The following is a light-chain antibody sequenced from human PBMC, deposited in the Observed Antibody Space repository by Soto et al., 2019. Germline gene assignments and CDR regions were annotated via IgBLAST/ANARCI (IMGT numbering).Light chain of an antibody. J-gene: IGKJ2*01. CDR3: QQLDNYPDT. V-gene: IGKV1-9*01. CDR1: QGISSS. Sequence: DIRLTQSPSFLSASVGDRVTITCRASQGISSSLGWYQQKPGKAPKLLIYAASTLHSGVPSRFGGSGFGTEFTLTISSLQPEDFATYYCQQLDNYPDTFGQGTKLEIK. CDR2: AAS.